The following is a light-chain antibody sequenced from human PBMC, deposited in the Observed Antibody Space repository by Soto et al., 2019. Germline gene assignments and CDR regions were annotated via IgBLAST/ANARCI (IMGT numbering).Light chain of an antibody. Sequence: DIQMTQSPSTLSASVGDRVTITCRASQSISSWLAWYQQQPGNAPKVLIYKASRLGSGVPSRFGGSGSVTEFTLTISSLQPDDFATYYCQQYNTYPWTFGQGTQVEIK. V-gene: IGKV1-5*03. CDR2: KAS. CDR3: QQYNTYPWT. CDR1: QSISSW. J-gene: IGKJ1*01.